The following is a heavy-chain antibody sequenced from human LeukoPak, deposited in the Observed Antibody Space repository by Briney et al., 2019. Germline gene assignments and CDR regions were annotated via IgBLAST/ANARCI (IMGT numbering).Heavy chain of an antibody. Sequence: SETLSLTCAVYGGSFSASYWSWIRQPPNKGLGWIGEINHSGGTNYNPSLKSRVTISIDTSKNQFSLKLRSVTAADTALYYCTRSPPPGATAYGVVDLWGQGTQVTVSS. CDR3: TRSPPPGATAYGVVDL. D-gene: IGHD3-10*01. V-gene: IGHV4-34*01. CDR2: INHSGGT. CDR1: GGSFSASY. J-gene: IGHJ5*01.